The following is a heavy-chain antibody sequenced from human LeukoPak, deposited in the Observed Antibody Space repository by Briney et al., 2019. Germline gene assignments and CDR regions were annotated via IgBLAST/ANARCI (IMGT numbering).Heavy chain of an antibody. CDR2: ISGSGSST. D-gene: IGHD3-3*01. CDR1: GLTFHSYA. V-gene: IGHV3-23*01. J-gene: IGHJ3*02. CDR3: AKVRLRFLTTPTDAFDI. Sequence: GGSLRLSCAASGLTFHSYAMSWVRQAPGKGLEWVSLISGSGSSTYYADSVKGRFTISRDNSKNTLYLQMNSLSAEDTAVYYCAKVRLRFLTTPTDAFDIWGQGTMVTVSS.